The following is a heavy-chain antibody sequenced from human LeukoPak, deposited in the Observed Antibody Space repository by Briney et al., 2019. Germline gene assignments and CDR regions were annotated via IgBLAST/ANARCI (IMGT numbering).Heavy chain of an antibody. Sequence: GGSLKLSCAASGLTFSGSDIHWVRQASGKGLEWVGRITTKANNYATASAASLKGRFTISRDDSTNTAYLQMNSLRTEDTALYYCTTYRSGHYWGQGTLVTVSS. CDR1: GLTFSGSD. D-gene: IGHD6-19*01. CDR2: ITTKANNYAT. V-gene: IGHV3-73*01. CDR3: TTYRSGHY. J-gene: IGHJ4*02.